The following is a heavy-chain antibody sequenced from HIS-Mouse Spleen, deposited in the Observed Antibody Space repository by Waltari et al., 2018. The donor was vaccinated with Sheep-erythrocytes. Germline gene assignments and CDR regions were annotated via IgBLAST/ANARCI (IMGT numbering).Heavy chain of an antibody. CDR2: IYSGGST. CDR3: ARGHPDYGDYDAFDI. CDR1: GFTVSSHY. Sequence: EVQLVESGVGLIQPGGSLSPSCAASGFTVSSHYMSWVSEAPGKGREWGSVIYSGGSTYYADSVKGRFTISRDNSKNTLYLQMNSLRAEDTAVYYCARGHPDYGDYDAFDIWGQGTMVTVSS. V-gene: IGHV3-53*01. D-gene: IGHD4-17*01. J-gene: IGHJ3*02.